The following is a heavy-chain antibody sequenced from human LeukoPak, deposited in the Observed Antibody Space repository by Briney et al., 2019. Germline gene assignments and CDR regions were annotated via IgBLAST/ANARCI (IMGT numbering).Heavy chain of an antibody. CDR3: TTRACHAGGCSSSFYYYYGLHF. CDR2: NIPIFGTA. CDR1: GNSISNYA. V-gene: IGHV1-69*15. J-gene: IGHJ6*02. D-gene: IGHD3-16*01. Sequence: SVNLSCTASGNSISNYAVSWVRQAPGQGFEWMGRNIPIFGTADYAQKFQGRVTITADQSTSTTYMALSSLKPEDTATYYCTTRACHAGGCSSSFYYYYGLHFWGQGTTVSVSS.